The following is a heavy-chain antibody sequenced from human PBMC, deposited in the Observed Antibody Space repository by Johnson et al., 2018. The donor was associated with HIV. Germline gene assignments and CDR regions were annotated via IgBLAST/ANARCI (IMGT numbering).Heavy chain of an antibody. CDR1: GLMFSRYG. D-gene: IGHD4-23*01. J-gene: IGHJ3*02. Sequence: QVQLVESGGGVVQPGRSLRLSCEASGLMFSRYGMHWVRQAPGRGLEWVAGIWYDGSKEYDADSVKGRVTSSRDNSKNTLYLQMNSLRAEDAAVYFCAKSPGKDYGGNSGGFDIWGQGTMVTVSS. CDR2: IWYDGSKE. CDR3: AKSPGKDYGGNSGGFDI. V-gene: IGHV3-33*06.